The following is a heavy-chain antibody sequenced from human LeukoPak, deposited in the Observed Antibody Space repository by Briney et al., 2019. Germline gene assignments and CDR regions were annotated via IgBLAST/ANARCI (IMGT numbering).Heavy chain of an antibody. CDR1: GFTFSAYE. Sequence: GGSLRLSCAASGFTFSAYEMNWVRQAPGKGLEWGSYIGISGSTVYYADSVKGRFTISRDNAKNSLYMQMESLRDEDTAIYYCAKERPLYFYDSSGREGFDYWGQGTLVTVSS. J-gene: IGHJ4*02. D-gene: IGHD3-22*01. V-gene: IGHV3-48*03. CDR2: IGISGSTV. CDR3: AKERPLYFYDSSGREGFDY.